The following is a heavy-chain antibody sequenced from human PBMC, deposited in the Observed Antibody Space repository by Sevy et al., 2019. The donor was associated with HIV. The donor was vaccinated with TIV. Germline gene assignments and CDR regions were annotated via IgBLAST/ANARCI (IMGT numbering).Heavy chain of an antibody. CDR2: ISNSSSYI. V-gene: IGHV3-21*01. Sequence: GGSLRLSCAAPGLRFSNYNMNWVRQAPGQGLEWVACISNSSSYIYYVDSVKGRFTISRDNAKNSLYLQMNILRAEDTAVYYCASEKEQLVLWPYYGMDVWGQGTTVTVSS. J-gene: IGHJ6*02. CDR1: GLRFSNYN. CDR3: ASEKEQLVLWPYYGMDV. D-gene: IGHD6-13*01.